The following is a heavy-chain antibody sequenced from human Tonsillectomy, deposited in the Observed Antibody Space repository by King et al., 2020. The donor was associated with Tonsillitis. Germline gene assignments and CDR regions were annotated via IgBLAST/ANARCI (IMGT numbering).Heavy chain of an antibody. V-gene: IGHV5-51*01. CDR2: IYLGDSDA. CDR3: STSNTMITSYYYAMDV. J-gene: IGHJ6*01. CDR1: GYSFTRYW. D-gene: IGHD4-23*01. Sequence: QLVQSGAEVKMPGESLKIYCKGSGYSFTRYWIAWVRQMPGKGLEWMGIIYLGDSDARYSPSFQGQVTISADKSISTAALQWSSLKASDHAVYYCSTSNTMITSYYYAMDVWGPGTAVTVSS.